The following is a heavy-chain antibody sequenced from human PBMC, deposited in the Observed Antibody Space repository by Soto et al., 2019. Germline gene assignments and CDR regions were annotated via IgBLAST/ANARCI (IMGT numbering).Heavy chain of an antibody. D-gene: IGHD3-3*01. V-gene: IGHV3-48*03. CDR1: GFTFSSYE. CDR2: ISSSGSTI. CDR3: VRGVVIILNGYGMDV. Sequence: EVQLVESGGGLVQPGGSLRLSCAASGFTFSSYEMNWVRQAPGKGLEWVSYISSSGSTIYYADSVKGRFTISRDNAKNSLYLQMNSLRAEDTAVYYCVRGVVIILNGYGMDVWGQGTTVTVSS. J-gene: IGHJ6*02.